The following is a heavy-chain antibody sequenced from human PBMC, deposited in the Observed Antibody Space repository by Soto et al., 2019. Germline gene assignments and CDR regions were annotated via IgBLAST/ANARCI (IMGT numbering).Heavy chain of an antibody. V-gene: IGHV1-69*02. CDR2: IIPILGIA. CDR3: ARHRYSSRNYYLDY. D-gene: IGHD6-13*01. Sequence: QVQLVQSGAEVKKPGSSVKVSCKASGGTFSSYTISWVRQAPGQGLEWMGRIIPILGIANYAQKFQGRVTITADKSTSTAYRELSSLRSEATAVYYCARHRYSSRNYYLDYWGQGTLVTVSS. CDR1: GGTFSSYT. J-gene: IGHJ4*02.